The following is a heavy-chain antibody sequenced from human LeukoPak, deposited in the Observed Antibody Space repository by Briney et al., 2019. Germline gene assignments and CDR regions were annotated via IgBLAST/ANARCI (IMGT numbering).Heavy chain of an antibody. Sequence: ASVKVSCKASGYTFISFGISWVRQAPGQGLEWMGWISIYNANTNYAQKFQGRVTMTTDTSTSTAYMELSSLRSEDTAVYYCARGAYCGGDCYFDYWGQGTLVTVSS. V-gene: IGHV1-18*01. J-gene: IGHJ4*02. D-gene: IGHD2-21*02. CDR1: GYTFISFG. CDR3: ARGAYCGGDCYFDY. CDR2: ISIYNANT.